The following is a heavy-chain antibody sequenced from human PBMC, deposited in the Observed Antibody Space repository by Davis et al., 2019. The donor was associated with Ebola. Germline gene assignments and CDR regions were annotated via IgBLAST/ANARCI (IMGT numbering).Heavy chain of an antibody. V-gene: IGHV3-21*05. Sequence: GESLKISCAASGFTFSSYWMSWVRQAPGKGLEWVSYISSSSSYTNYADSVKGRFTISRDNAKNSLYLQMNSLRAEDTAVYYCARDKGLELRRGMDVWGQGTTVTVSS. D-gene: IGHD1-7*01. CDR3: ARDKGLELRRGMDV. CDR2: ISSSSSYT. J-gene: IGHJ6*02. CDR1: GFTFSSYW.